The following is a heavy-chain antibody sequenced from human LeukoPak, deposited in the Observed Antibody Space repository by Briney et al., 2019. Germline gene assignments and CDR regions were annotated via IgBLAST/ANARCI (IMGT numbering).Heavy chain of an antibody. Sequence: PSETLSLTCTVSGGSISSGSYYWSWIRQPAGKGLEWIGRIYTSGSTNYNPSLKSRVTISVDTSKNQFSLKLSSVTAADTAVYYCARGRYYDFWSGRYQATYYMDVWGKGTTVTVSS. CDR2: IYTSGST. J-gene: IGHJ6*03. CDR3: ARGRYYDFWSGRYQATYYMDV. D-gene: IGHD3-3*01. CDR1: GGSISSGSYY. V-gene: IGHV4-61*02.